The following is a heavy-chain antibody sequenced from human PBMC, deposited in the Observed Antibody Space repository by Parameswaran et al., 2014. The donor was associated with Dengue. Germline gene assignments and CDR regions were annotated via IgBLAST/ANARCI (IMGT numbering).Heavy chain of an antibody. Sequence: VRQAPGKGLEWVSAISGSGGSTYYADSVKGRFTISRDNSKNTLYLQMNSLRAEDTAVYYCAKAPGHSPRVGATYFDYWGQGTLVTVSS. CDR2: ISGSGGST. V-gene: IGHV3-23*01. J-gene: IGHJ4*02. CDR3: AKAPGHSPRVGATYFDY. D-gene: IGHD1-26*01.